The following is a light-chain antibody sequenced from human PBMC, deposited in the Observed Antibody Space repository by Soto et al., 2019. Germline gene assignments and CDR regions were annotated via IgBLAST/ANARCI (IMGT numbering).Light chain of an antibody. Sequence: EIVLTQSPGTLSLSPGERATLSCRASQSVSSSYLAWYQQKPGQAPRQLIYGASSRATGIPDRVSGRGSGTDFTLTITRLEPEDFAVYYCQHYRTSFGGGTRVEIK. CDR3: QHYRTS. J-gene: IGKJ4*01. CDR2: GAS. CDR1: QSVSSSY. V-gene: IGKV3-20*01.